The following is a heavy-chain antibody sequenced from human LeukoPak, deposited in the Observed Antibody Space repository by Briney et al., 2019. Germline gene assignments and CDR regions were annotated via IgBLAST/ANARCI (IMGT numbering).Heavy chain of an antibody. CDR2: IIDSGNSI. Sequence: PGGSLRLSCAASGFTFSSCAMSWVRQAPGKGLEWVSTIIDSGNSIYYADSAEGRFTISRDNSKNTLYLQMNSLRAGDMAVYYCAKDPIFSGSYGVFDYWGLGTLVTVSS. V-gene: IGHV3-23*01. J-gene: IGHJ4*02. D-gene: IGHD1-26*01. CDR3: AKDPIFSGSYGVFDY. CDR1: GFTFSSCA.